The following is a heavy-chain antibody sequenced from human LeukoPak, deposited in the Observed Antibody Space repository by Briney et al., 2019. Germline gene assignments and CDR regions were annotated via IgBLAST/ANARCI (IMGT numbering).Heavy chain of an antibody. CDR1: GGSISSYY. J-gene: IGHJ4*02. CDR3: ARFDPPGVKEPFDY. Sequence: SETLSLTCTVSGGSISSYYWSWIRQPPGKGLEWIGYIYYSGSTNYNPSLKSRVTISVDTSKNQFSLKLSSVTAADTAVYYCARFDPPGVKEPFDYWGQGTLVTVSS. CDR2: IYYSGST. V-gene: IGHV4-59*01.